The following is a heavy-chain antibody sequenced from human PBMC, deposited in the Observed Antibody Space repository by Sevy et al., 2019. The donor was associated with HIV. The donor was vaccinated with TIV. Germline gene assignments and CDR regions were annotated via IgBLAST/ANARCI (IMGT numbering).Heavy chain of an antibody. D-gene: IGHD3-22*01. CDR2: INSGGGST. J-gene: IGHJ4*02. Sequence: GGSLRLSCAASGFTFTEFVMSWVRQAPGKGLGWVSTINSGGGSTYYADSVKGGFTISRKDSQNTLDLQMNSLRAEDTAVYYCAKDVVGGYYDSSGYSDHWGQGTLVTVSS. CDR1: GFTFTEFV. CDR3: AKDVVGGYYDSSGYSDH. V-gene: IGHV3-23*01.